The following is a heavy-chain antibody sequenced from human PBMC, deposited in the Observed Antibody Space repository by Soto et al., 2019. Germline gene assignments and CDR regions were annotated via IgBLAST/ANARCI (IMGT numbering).Heavy chain of an antibody. D-gene: IGHD3-22*01. J-gene: IGHJ6*02. CDR3: ARDDSTARDYYYYGMDV. CDR1: GFTFSSYG. Sequence: QVQLVESGGGVVQPGRSLRLSCAASGFTFSSYGMHWVRQAPGKGLEWVAVIWYDGSNKYYADSVKGRFTISRDNSKNTLYLQRNSLRAEDTAVYYCARDDSTARDYYYYGMDVWGQGTTVTVSS. V-gene: IGHV3-33*01. CDR2: IWYDGSNK.